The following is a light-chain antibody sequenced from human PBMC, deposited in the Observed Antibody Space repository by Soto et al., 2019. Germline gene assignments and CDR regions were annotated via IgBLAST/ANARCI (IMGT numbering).Light chain of an antibody. V-gene: IGKV3-15*01. CDR2: GAS. CDR3: QQYSDWPLT. J-gene: IGKJ1*01. CDR1: QSVSSS. Sequence: EIVMTQSPATLSVSPGERATLSCRASQSVSSSLAWYQQKPGQAPRLLIYGASTRATGIPARFSGRGSGTEFTLTISSLQSEDFAVYYCQQYSDWPLTFGQGTRVEIK.